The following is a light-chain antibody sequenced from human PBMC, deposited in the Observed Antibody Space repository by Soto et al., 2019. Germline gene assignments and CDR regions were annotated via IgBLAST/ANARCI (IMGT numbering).Light chain of an antibody. V-gene: IGLV3-21*02. CDR1: NFGYKS. CDR3: QVWHSESDLVV. Sequence: SYELTQPPSVSVAPGQTAKFTCGGDNFGYKSLHWYQQKPGQAPVVVVYDDTDRPSGIPERFSGSNSGNTATLTISRVEAGDEADYYCQVWHSESDLVVFGGGTKLTVL. CDR2: DDT. J-gene: IGLJ2*01.